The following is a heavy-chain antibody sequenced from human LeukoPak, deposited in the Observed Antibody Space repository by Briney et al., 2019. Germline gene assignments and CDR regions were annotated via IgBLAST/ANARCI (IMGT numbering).Heavy chain of an antibody. D-gene: IGHD4-17*01. CDR1: GFSFRDYG. Sequence: AGGSLTLSCAASGFSFRDYGMSWVRQAPGKGLEWVSGISTSDNSTYYADSVKGRFTISRDNAKNTLHLQMNSLRAEDTAVYYCARARFETTVTTLVRKKDYYYYNMDVWGKGTTVTVSS. J-gene: IGHJ6*03. CDR2: ISTSDNST. V-gene: IGHV3-23*01. CDR3: ARARFETTVTTLVRKKDYYYYNMDV.